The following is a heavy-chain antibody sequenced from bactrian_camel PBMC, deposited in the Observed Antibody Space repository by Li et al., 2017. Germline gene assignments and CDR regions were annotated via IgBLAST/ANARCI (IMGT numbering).Heavy chain of an antibody. J-gene: IGHJ4*01. D-gene: IGHD6*01. CDR3: AAQFLNEIWYRPSALI. Sequence: HVQLVESGGGSVQAGGSLRLSCAASGYTYRTYCMGWFRQAPGKEREGTATINNGGSTTYAPSVEGRFTITLDNAKRTVYLQMDNLKPEDTAMYYCAAQFLNEIWYRPSALIIGARGPRSPSP. V-gene: IGHV3S53*01. CDR1: GYTYRTYC. CDR2: INNGGST.